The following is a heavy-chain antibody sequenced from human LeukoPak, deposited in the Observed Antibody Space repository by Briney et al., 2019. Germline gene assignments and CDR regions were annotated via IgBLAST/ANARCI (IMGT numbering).Heavy chain of an antibody. J-gene: IGHJ4*02. CDR3: ARSRPRATYYYDSTLDY. V-gene: IGHV3-23*01. D-gene: IGHD3-22*01. CDR1: GFTFSNYP. CDR2: FGGSGDGA. Sequence: GGSLRLSCAASGFTFSNYPMSWVRQAPGKGLEWVSTFGGSGDGAYYADSVRGRFTISRDNSKNTLYLQMNSLRAEDTAVYYCARSRPRATYYYDSTLDYWGQGTLVTVSS.